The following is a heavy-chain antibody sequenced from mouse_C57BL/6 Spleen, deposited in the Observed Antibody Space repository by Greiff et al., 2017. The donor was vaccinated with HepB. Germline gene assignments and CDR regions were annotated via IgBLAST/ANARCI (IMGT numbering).Heavy chain of an antibody. Sequence: QVQLQQSGAELVRPGTSVKVSCKASGYAFTNYLIEWVKQRPGQGLEWIGVINPGSGGTNYNEKFKGKATLTADKSSSTAYMQLSSLTSEDSAVYFCASRYYGSSYAMDYWGRGTSVTVSS. V-gene: IGHV1-54*01. J-gene: IGHJ4*01. CDR2: INPGSGGT. CDR3: ASRYYGSSYAMDY. D-gene: IGHD1-1*01. CDR1: GYAFTNYL.